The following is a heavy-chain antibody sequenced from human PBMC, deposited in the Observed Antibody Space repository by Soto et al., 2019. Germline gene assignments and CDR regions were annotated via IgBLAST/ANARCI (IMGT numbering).Heavy chain of an antibody. CDR1: GFTISNNY. CDR2: IYSGGAT. CDR3: ARDGTYNWV. D-gene: IGHD1-1*01. J-gene: IGHJ4*02. Sequence: EIQLVDSGGGLVQHGGSLRLSCAASGFTISNNYMRWVRQAPGKGLEWVSLIYSGGATYYADSVKGRFTISRDNSKNTLYLQMNSLRAEDTAVYYCARDGTYNWVGGQGILVTVSS. V-gene: IGHV3-66*01.